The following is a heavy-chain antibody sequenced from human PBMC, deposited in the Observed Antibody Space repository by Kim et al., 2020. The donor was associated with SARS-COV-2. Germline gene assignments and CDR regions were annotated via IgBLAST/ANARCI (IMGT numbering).Heavy chain of an antibody. CDR3: ARDRAGGYYFDY. CDR2: MYVGGTT. V-gene: IGHV4-31*03. D-gene: IGHD1-1*01. CDR1: GASISSGDYF. J-gene: IGHJ4*02. Sequence: SETLSLTCTVSGASISSGDYFWGWIRQHPGKGLEWIGYMYVGGTTHYNPSLESRATISVDTSVNQFSLSLSSATAADTAVYYCARDRAGGYYFDYWGQG.